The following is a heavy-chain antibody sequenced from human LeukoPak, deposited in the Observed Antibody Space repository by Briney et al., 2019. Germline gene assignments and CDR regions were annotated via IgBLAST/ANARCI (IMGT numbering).Heavy chain of an antibody. Sequence: GESLKISCKGSGYSFTTYWIGWVRKMPGKGLEWMGIIYPGDSDTRYSPSFQGQVTISVDKSISTASLQWSSLKASDTAMYYCARQSDSSGYSAIDHDAFDIWGQGTMVTVSS. V-gene: IGHV5-51*01. CDR1: GYSFTTYW. J-gene: IGHJ3*02. CDR2: IYPGDSDT. CDR3: ARQSDSSGYSAIDHDAFDI. D-gene: IGHD3-22*01.